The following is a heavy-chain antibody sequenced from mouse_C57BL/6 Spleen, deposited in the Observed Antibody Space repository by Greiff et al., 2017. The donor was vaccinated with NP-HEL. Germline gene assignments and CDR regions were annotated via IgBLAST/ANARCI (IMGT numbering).Heavy chain of an antibody. V-gene: IGHV3-6*01. CDR3: ARRSNWGGVLDY. J-gene: IGHJ2*01. CDR2: ISYDGSN. CDR1: GYSISSGYY. Sequence: EVQLQESGPGLVKPSQSLSLTCSVTGYSISSGYYWNWIRQFPGNKLEWMGYISYDGSNNYNPSLKNRISITRDTSKNQFFLKLNSVTNEDTATYYCARRSNWGGVLDYWGQGTTLTVSS. D-gene: IGHD4-1*02.